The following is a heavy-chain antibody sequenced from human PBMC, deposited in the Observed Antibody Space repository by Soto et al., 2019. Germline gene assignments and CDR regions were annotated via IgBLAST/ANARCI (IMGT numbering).Heavy chain of an antibody. CDR3: ARSGAAAGSYYYYGMDV. CDR2: IYTSGST. J-gene: IGHJ6*02. Sequence: SETLSLTCTVSGGSISSYYWSWIRQPAGKGLEWIGRIYTSGSTNYNPSLKSRVTMSVDTSKNQFSLKLSSVTAADTAVYYCARSGAAAGSYYYYGMDVWGQVTTVTVSS. V-gene: IGHV4-4*07. D-gene: IGHD6-13*01. CDR1: GGSISSYY.